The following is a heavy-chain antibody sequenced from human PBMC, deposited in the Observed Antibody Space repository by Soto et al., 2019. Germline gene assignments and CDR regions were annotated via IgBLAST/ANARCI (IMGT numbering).Heavy chain of an antibody. J-gene: IGHJ6*02. CDR2: ISYSGST. V-gene: IGHV4-30-4*01. D-gene: IGHD6-13*01. CDR1: SGSISSGDYY. CDR3: ARGNFRIAAAGTGDYYYYYGMDV. Sequence: LSLTCTVSSGSISSGDYYWSWIRQPPGKGLEWIGYISYSGSTYYNPSLKSRVTISVDTSKNQFSLKVSSVTAADTAVYYCARGNFRIAAAGTGDYYYYYGMDVWGQGTTVTVSS.